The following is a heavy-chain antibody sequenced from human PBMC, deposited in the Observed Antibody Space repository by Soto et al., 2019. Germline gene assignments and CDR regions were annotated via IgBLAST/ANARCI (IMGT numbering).Heavy chain of an antibody. V-gene: IGHV4-30-4*01. CDR2: IYDSGIT. D-gene: IGHD3-3*01. J-gene: IGHJ5*02. CDR3: AMRVTVFGLVNRFWFAP. Sequence: PSETLSLTWTVSGGSISSGEYSLSWVRQSPGKGLEWIGHIYDSGITYYNPSLKSRVVVSIDTSRNQVSLRLNSLTAADRAVHFCAMRVTVFGLVNRFWFAPRGQGPVVTASS. CDR1: GGSISSGEYS.